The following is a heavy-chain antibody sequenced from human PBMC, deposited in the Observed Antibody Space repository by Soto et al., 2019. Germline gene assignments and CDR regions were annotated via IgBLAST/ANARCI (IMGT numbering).Heavy chain of an antibody. V-gene: IGHV1-2*04. CDR2: INPNSGGT. D-gene: IGHD7-27*01. CDR1: GYTVTGDY. Sequence: ASVKVSCKASGYTVTGDYMHWGRQAPGQGLEWMGWINPNSGGTNYAQKFQGWVTMTRDTSISTAYMELSRLRSDDTAVYYCARENLGIYAFDIWGQGTMVTVSS. CDR3: ARENLGIYAFDI. J-gene: IGHJ3*02.